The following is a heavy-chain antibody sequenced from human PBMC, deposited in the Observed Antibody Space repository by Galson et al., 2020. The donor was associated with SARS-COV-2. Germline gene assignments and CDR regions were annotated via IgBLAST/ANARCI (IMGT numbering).Heavy chain of an antibody. V-gene: IGHV3-30*01. CDR2: ISYDGSNK. CDR1: GFTFSSYA. Sequence: GGSLRLSCAASGFTFSSYAMHWVRQAPGKGLEWVAVISYDGSNKYYADSVKGRFTISRDNSKNTLYLQMNSLRAEDTAVYYCARALGYSSSSDPRNWGQGTLVTVSS. CDR3: ARALGYSSSSDPRN. J-gene: IGHJ4*02. D-gene: IGHD6-6*01.